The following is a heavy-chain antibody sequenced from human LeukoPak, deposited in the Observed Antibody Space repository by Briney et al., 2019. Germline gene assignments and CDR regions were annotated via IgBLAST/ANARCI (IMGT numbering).Heavy chain of an antibody. CDR3: AREYQHSSSWYFVEIDAFDI. V-gene: IGHV3-30*03. J-gene: IGHJ3*02. D-gene: IGHD6-13*01. Sequence: LSLTCTVSGYSISSGYYWGWIRQPPGKGLEWVAVISYDGSNKYYADSVKGRFTISRDNSKNTLYLQMNSLRAEDTAVYYCAREYQHSSSWYFVEIDAFDIWGQGTMVTVSS. CDR1: GYSISSGY. CDR2: ISYDGSNK.